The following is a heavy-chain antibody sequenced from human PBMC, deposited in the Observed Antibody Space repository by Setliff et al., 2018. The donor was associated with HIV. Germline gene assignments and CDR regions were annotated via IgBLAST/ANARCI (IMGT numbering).Heavy chain of an antibody. CDR3: ARSGFGYCYYYMDV. Sequence: KPSETLSLTCTVSGGFISSGDYSWSWILQHPGKGLEWIGYIYYSGSTYYNPSLKSRLTISVDTSKNQFSLKLTSVTAADTAIYFCARSGFGYCYYYMDVWGKGTTVTVS. J-gene: IGHJ6*03. D-gene: IGHD3-10*01. CDR1: GGFISSGDYS. V-gene: IGHV4-30-4*01. CDR2: IYYSGST.